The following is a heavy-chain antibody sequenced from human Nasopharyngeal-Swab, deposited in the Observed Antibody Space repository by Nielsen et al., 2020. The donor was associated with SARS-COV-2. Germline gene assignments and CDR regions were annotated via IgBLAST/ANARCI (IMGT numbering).Heavy chain of an antibody. Sequence: GGSLRLSCAASGFTVSSNYMSWVRQAPGKGLEWVANIKQDGSEKYYVDSVKGRFTISRDNAKNSLYLQMNSLRAEDTAVYYCARDRKHGRYGMDVWGQGTTVTVSS. CDR1: GFTVSSNY. D-gene: IGHD1-14*01. CDR2: IKQDGSEK. CDR3: ARDRKHGRYGMDV. V-gene: IGHV3-7*01. J-gene: IGHJ6*02.